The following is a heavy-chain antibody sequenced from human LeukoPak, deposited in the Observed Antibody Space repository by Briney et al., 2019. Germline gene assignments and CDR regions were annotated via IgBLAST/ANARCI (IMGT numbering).Heavy chain of an antibody. Sequence: GGSLRLSCAASGFTFSSYSMNWVRQAPGKGLEWVSSISSSSSYIYYADSVKGRFTISRDNAKNSLYLQMNSLRAEDTAVYYCARGRVPLDYGMDVWGKGTTVTVSS. CDR1: GFTFSSYS. J-gene: IGHJ6*04. CDR3: ARGRVPLDYGMDV. CDR2: ISSSSSYI. V-gene: IGHV3-21*01. D-gene: IGHD4/OR15-4a*01.